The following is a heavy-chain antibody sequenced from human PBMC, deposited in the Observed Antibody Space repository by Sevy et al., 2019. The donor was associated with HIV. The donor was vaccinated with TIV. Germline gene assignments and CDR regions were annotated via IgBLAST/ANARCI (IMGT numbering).Heavy chain of an antibody. Sequence: GGYLRLSCAASGFTVTNAWMTWIRQAPGKGLEWVARIKRKSDFGTTDYAASVKGRFTISRDDSGNTVFLQMDGLKSDDTAMYYCTTDYNFCSGSDAFDVWGQGTMVTVSS. CDR3: TTDYNFCSGSDAFDV. J-gene: IGHJ3*01. CDR1: GFTVTNAW. CDR2: IKRKSDFGTT. V-gene: IGHV3-15*01. D-gene: IGHD3-3*01.